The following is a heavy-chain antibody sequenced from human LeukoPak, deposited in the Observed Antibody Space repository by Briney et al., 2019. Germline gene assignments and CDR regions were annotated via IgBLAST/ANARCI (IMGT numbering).Heavy chain of an antibody. V-gene: IGHV5-51*01. CDR3: ARRTYCGGDCYVDY. Sequence: HGESLKISCQGSGYSFTTYWIGWVRQMPGKGLEWMGIIYPVDSDTRYSPSFQGQVTISADKSISTAYLQWSSLKASDTAMYYCARRTYCGGDCYVDYWGQGTPVTVSS. CDR2: IYPVDSDT. CDR1: GYSFTTYW. J-gene: IGHJ4*02. D-gene: IGHD2-21*02.